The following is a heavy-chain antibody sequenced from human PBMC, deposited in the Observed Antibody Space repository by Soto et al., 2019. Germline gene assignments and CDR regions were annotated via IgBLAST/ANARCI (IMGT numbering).Heavy chain of an antibody. Sequence: EVPLVESGGGLVQPGGSLRLSCAASGFTFSSYWMHWVRQAPGKGLVWVSRINSDGSSTSYADSVKGRFTISRDNAKNTLYRQMNSLRAEDTAVYYCARPRPYCGGDCPDSWGQGTLVTVSS. V-gene: IGHV3-74*01. J-gene: IGHJ4*02. D-gene: IGHD2-21*02. CDR1: GFTFSSYW. CDR2: INSDGSST. CDR3: ARPRPYCGGDCPDS.